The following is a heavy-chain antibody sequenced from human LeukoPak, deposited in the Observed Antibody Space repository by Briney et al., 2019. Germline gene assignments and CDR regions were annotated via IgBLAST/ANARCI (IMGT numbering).Heavy chain of an antibody. V-gene: IGHV3-23*01. Sequence: GGSLRLSCAASGFTFSTYALNWVRQAPGKGLEWDSAISDSGGAIYYADSVKGRFTMSRDNSKNSLFLQMNSLRAEDTAVYYCARIGSAAFTDSWGQGTLVTVSS. CDR1: GFTFSTYA. CDR3: ARIGSAAFTDS. D-gene: IGHD3-3*02. CDR2: ISDSGGAI. J-gene: IGHJ4*02.